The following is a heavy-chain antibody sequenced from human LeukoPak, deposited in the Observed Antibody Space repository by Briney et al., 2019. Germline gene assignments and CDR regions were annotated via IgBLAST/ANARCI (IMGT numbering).Heavy chain of an antibody. CDR1: GFSFSLYS. Sequence: GGSLRLSCAASGFSFSLYSMNWVRQAPGKGLEWFSSISSSSSYIYYADSVKGRFSISRDNSKNTLYLQMNSLRAEDTAVYYCAKDPWTSSYYYDSSGYYVYWGQGTLVTVSS. J-gene: IGHJ4*02. V-gene: IGHV3-21*01. D-gene: IGHD3-22*01. CDR3: AKDPWTSSYYYDSSGYYVY. CDR2: ISSSSSYI.